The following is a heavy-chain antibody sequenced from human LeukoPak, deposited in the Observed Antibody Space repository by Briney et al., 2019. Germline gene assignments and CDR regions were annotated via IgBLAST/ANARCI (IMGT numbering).Heavy chain of an antibody. CDR3: ARYSSGPYYFDY. CDR2: IHPGDSDT. J-gene: IGHJ4*02. V-gene: IGHV5-51*01. Sequence: GESLKISCQASGYSFTSYWIAWVRQMPGKGLEWMGIIHPGDSDTRYSPFFQGQVTISADKSISTAYLQWGSLKASDTAMYYCARYSSGPYYFDYWGQGTLVTVSS. D-gene: IGHD3-22*01. CDR1: GYSFTSYW.